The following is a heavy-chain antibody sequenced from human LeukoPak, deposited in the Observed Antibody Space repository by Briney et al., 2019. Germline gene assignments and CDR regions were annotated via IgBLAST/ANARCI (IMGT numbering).Heavy chain of an antibody. Sequence: PGGSLRLSCAASGFTFSSYGMHWVRQAPGKGLEWVAVISYDGSNKYYAGPVKGRFTISRDDSKNTLYLQMNSLRAEDTAVYYCTESSGGWSNFDYWGQGTLVTVSS. CDR3: TESSGGWSNFDY. CDR2: ISYDGSNK. CDR1: GFTFSSYG. V-gene: IGHV3-30*18. J-gene: IGHJ4*02. D-gene: IGHD6-19*01.